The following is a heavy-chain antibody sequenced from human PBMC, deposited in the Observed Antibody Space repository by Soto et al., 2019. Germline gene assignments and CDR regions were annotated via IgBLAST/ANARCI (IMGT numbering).Heavy chain of an antibody. CDR3: AKGDSGYEAYYYGMDV. D-gene: IGHD5-12*01. Sequence: LRLSCAASGFTFSSYAMSWVRQAPGKGLEWVSAISGSGGSTYYADSVKGRFTISRDNSKNTLYLQMNSLRAEDTAVYYCAKGDSGYEAYYYGMDVWGQGTTVTVSS. V-gene: IGHV3-23*01. CDR1: GFTFSSYA. CDR2: ISGSGGST. J-gene: IGHJ6*02.